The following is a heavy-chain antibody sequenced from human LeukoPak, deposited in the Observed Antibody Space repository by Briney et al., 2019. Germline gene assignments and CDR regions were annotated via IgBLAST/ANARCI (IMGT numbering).Heavy chain of an antibody. Sequence: ASVKVSCKASGYTFTSYGISWVRQAPGKGREGMGWISAYNGNTNYAQKLQVRVTMTTDTSTSTAYMELRSLRSEDTAVYYCARSVNTYYDFWSGYFPFDYWGQGTLVTVSS. CDR2: ISAYNGNT. J-gene: IGHJ4*02. V-gene: IGHV1-18*01. CDR3: ARSVNTYYDFWSGYFPFDY. D-gene: IGHD3-3*01. CDR1: GYTFTSYG.